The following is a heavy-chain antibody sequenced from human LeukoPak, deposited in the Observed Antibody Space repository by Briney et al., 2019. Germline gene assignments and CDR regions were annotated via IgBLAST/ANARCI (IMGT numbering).Heavy chain of an antibody. CDR2: IRPDGRET. V-gene: IGHV3-74*01. CDR1: GFTFTNHW. CDR3: GRDALLGSGSVDY. Sequence: AGSLRLSCAVSGFTFTNHWMHWVRQAPPKGLVWVSRIRPDGRETNHAGSVKARFTISTDNAKNTMYLQMNSLGDEDTAVYYCGRDALLGSGSVDYWGQGVLVTVSS. D-gene: IGHD3-10*01. J-gene: IGHJ4*02.